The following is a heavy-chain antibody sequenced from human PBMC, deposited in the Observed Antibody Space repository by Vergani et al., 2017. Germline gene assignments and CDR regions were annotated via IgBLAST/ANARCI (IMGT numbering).Heavy chain of an antibody. CDR1: GGSISSYY. CDR3: AREYSSTNGGYFDL. J-gene: IGHJ2*01. CDR2: NSYSGST. V-gene: IGHV4-59*01. Sequence: QVQLQESGPGLVKPSETLSLTCTVSGGSISSYYWCWIRQTPGNGLEWIGYNSYSGSTTYNPSLKSRVTISVDTSKSQFSLKLRSVTAADTAVYYCAREYSSTNGGYFDLWGRGTLVTVSS. D-gene: IGHD6-13*01.